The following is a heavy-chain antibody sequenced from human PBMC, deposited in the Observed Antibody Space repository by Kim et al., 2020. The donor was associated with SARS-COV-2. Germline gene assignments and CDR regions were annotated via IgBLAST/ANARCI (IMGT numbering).Heavy chain of an antibody. D-gene: IGHD2-15*01. CDR2: INPSGGVT. J-gene: IGHJ4*02. V-gene: IGHV1-46*01. CDR1: GYTFTDYY. CDR3: ARTVVALRYYFDY. Sequence: ASVKVSCKASGYTFTDYYVHWVRQAPGQGLEWMGIINPSGGVTSYAQKFQGRVTMTRDTSTTTVYMELSSLRSEDTAVYFCARTVVALRYYFDYWGQGTLVTVSS.